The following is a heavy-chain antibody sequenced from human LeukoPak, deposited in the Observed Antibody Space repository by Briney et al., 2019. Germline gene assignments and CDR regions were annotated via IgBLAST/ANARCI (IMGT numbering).Heavy chain of an antibody. CDR1: GFTFSSYA. J-gene: IGHJ4*02. Sequence: GGSLRLSCAASGFTFSSYAMSWVRQGPGKGLEWVSAISGSGGSTYYADSVKGRFTISRDNSKNTLYLQMNSLRAEDTAVYYCAKDRSYSSGVYYFDYWGQGPLVSVSS. CDR2: ISGSGGST. V-gene: IGHV3-23*01. CDR3: AKDRSYSSGVYYFDY. D-gene: IGHD6-19*01.